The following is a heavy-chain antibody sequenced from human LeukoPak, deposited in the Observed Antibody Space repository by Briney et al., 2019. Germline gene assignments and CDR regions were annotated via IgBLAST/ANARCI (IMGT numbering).Heavy chain of an antibody. CDR1: GFTFSSYA. Sequence: GRSLRLSCAASGFTFSSYAMHWVRQAPGKGLEWVAVISYDGSNKYYADSVKGRFTISRDNSKNTLYLLMNSLRAEDTAVYYCARDRDFWSGYPNWFDPWGQGTLVTVSS. V-gene: IGHV3-30-3*01. CDR3: ARDRDFWSGYPNWFDP. J-gene: IGHJ5*02. CDR2: ISYDGSNK. D-gene: IGHD3-3*01.